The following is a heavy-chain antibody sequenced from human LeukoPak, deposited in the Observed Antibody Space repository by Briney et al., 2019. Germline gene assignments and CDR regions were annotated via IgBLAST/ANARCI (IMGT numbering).Heavy chain of an antibody. V-gene: IGHV3-21*01. CDR3: ARDRKYCSSTSCTYSY. CDR1: GFTFSSYS. Sequence: SGGSLRLSCAASGFTFSSYSMNWVRQAPGKGLEWVSSISSSSSYIYYADSVKGRLTISRDNAKNSLYLQMSSLRAEDTAVYYCARDRKYCSSTSCTYSYWGQGTLVTVSS. D-gene: IGHD2-2*01. J-gene: IGHJ4*02. CDR2: ISSSSSYI.